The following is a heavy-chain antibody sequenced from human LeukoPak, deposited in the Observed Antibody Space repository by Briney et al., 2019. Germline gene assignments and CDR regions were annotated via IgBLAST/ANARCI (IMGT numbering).Heavy chain of an antibody. Sequence: GRSLRLSCAASGFTFSSYGMHWVRQAPGKGVEWVAVISYDGSNKYYADSVKGRFTISRDNSKNTLYLQMNSLRAEDTAVYYCARVHCSSTSCYRGYYYYGMDVWGQGTTVTVSS. D-gene: IGHD2-2*02. CDR3: ARVHCSSTSCYRGYYYYGMDV. J-gene: IGHJ6*02. V-gene: IGHV3-30*03. CDR1: GFTFSSYG. CDR2: ISYDGSNK.